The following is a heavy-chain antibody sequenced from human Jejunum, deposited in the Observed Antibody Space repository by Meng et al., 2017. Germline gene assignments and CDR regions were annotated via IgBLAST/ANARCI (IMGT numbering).Heavy chain of an antibody. Sequence: GESLKISCAASGFPSGYTFSNHWMHWVRQSPGKGLVWVSNINGDGSIKNYADSVKGRFTISRDNAKNTLSLEINSLRAEDTAVYYCVPGAFGQQLLLFYYYDDLDFWGQGTTVTVSS. V-gene: IGHV3-74*01. CDR1: GFPSGYTFSNHW. J-gene: IGHJ6*02. CDR3: VPGAFGQQLLLFYYYDDLDF. CDR2: INGDGSIK. D-gene: IGHD6-6*01.